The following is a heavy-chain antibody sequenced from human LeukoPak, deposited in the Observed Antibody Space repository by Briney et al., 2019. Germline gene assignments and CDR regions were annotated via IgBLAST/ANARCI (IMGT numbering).Heavy chain of an antibody. CDR3: ARSYSKNWYDY. CDR1: GYSFTSYW. J-gene: IGHJ5*01. V-gene: IGHV5-51*01. CDR2: IFPGDSDI. Sequence: GESLKISCKGSGYSFTSYWIGWVRQMPGKGLERMGIIFPGDSDIRYSPSFQGQVTISVDKSISTAYLQWSSLKASDTAMFYCARSYSKNWYDYWGQGTLVTVSS. D-gene: IGHD6-13*01.